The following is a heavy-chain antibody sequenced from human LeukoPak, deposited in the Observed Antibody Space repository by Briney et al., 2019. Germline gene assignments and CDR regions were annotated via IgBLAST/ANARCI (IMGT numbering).Heavy chain of an antibody. Sequence: GGSLRLSCAASGFTFSSHAMHWVRQAPGKGLEYVSAISSDGGVTYYANSVKGRFTISRDNSKNTVHLQMGSLRGEDTDVYYCARDPHCGSTSCLSYFDYWGQGTLVTVSS. CDR3: ARDPHCGSTSCLSYFDY. V-gene: IGHV3-64*01. CDR2: ISSDGGVT. D-gene: IGHD2-2*01. J-gene: IGHJ4*02. CDR1: GFTFSSHA.